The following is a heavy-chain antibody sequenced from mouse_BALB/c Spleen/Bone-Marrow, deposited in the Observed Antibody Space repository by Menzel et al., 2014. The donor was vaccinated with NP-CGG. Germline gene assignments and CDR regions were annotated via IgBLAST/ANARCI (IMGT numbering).Heavy chain of an antibody. Sequence: EVKLVESGGGLVQPGGSLRLSCATSGFTFTDYYMNWVRQPPGKALEWLGFIRNKANGYTTEYSASVKSRFTISRDNSQNILYLQMNTLRADDSATYYCARDKGRVFFDYWGQSTTLTVSS. J-gene: IGHJ2*01. V-gene: IGHV7-3*02. CDR3: ARDKGRVFFDY. CDR1: GFTFTDYY. CDR2: IRNKANGYTT.